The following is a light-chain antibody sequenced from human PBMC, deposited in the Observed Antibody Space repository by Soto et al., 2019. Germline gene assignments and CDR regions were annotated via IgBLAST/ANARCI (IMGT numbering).Light chain of an antibody. CDR2: DAS. CDR1: QTVSDW. V-gene: IGKV1-5*01. CDR3: KQHNSSPWT. J-gene: IGKJ1*01. Sequence: DIQMTQSPYTLSASVGDRVSITCRASQTVSDWLAWYQQRPGKAPKLLIYDASRLENGVQSRFSGSGYGTEFTLSINGLQPEDFATYYCKQHNSSPWTVGQGTKVDIK.